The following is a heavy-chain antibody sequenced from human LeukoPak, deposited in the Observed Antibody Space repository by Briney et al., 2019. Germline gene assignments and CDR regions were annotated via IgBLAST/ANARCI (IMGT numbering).Heavy chain of an antibody. CDR2: IYYSGST. Sequence: SETLPLTCTVSGGSISSSSYYWGWIRQPPGKGLEWIGSIYYSGSTYYNPSLKSRVTISVDTSKNQFSLKLSSVTAADTAVYYCARRGVYVFWFDPWGQGTLVTVSS. V-gene: IGHV4-39*01. CDR1: GGSISSSSYY. D-gene: IGHD5/OR15-5a*01. J-gene: IGHJ5*02. CDR3: ARRGVYVFWFDP.